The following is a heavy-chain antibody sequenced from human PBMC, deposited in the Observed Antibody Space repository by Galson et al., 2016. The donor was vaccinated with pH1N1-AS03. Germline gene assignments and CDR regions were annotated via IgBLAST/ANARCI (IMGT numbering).Heavy chain of an antibody. J-gene: IGHJ4*02. V-gene: IGHV3-15*01. CDR2: LKGTTDVGTT. Sequence: SLRLSCAASGFTFNNAWMIWVRQAPGKGLEWVGRLKGTTDVGTTDYAAPVKGRFIISRDDSKNTLYLQMNSLKTEDTAVYSCTADLSAVTAGGIDYWGRGTLVTVAS. D-gene: IGHD2-21*02. CDR1: GFTFNNAW. CDR3: TADLSAVTAGGIDY.